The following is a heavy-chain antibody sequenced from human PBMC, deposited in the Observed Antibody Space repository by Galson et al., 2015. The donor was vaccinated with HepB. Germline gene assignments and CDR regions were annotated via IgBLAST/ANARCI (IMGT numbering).Heavy chain of an antibody. CDR1: GGSISSYY. J-gene: IGHJ5*02. Sequence: ETLSLTCTVSGGSISSYYWSWIRQPPGKGLEWIGYIYYSGSTNYNPSLKSRVTISVDTSKNQFSLKLSSVTAADTAVYYCARGGLEGYDFWCGSPPQSGWFDPWGQGTLVTVSS. D-gene: IGHD3-3*01. CDR3: ARGGLEGYDFWCGSPPQSGWFDP. V-gene: IGHV4-59*01. CDR2: IYYSGST.